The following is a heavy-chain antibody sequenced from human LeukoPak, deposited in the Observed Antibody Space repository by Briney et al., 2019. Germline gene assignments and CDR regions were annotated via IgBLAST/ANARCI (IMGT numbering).Heavy chain of an antibody. Sequence: ASVKVSCKASGYTFTSYDINWVRQATGQGLEWMGWMNPNSGNTGYAQKFQGRVTITRNTSISTAYMELGSLRSEDTAVYYCARGLTPWYCSSTSCYTLDYWGQGTLATVSS. CDR2: MNPNSGNT. D-gene: IGHD2-2*02. CDR1: GYTFTSYD. J-gene: IGHJ4*02. CDR3: ARGLTPWYCSSTSCYTLDY. V-gene: IGHV1-8*03.